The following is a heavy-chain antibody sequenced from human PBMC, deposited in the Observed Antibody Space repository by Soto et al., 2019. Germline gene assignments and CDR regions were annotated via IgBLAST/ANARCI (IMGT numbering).Heavy chain of an antibody. V-gene: IGHV4-39*01. D-gene: IGHD3-9*01. CDR3: AGTLLRYFDWPHNGVAS. J-gene: IGHJ4*02. CDR2: IYYSGST. Sequence: TISLTCTASGGSISSSSYYWCWICQPPGKGLEWIGSIYYSGSTYYNPSLKSRVTISVDTSKNQFSLKLSSVTAADTAVYYCAGTLLRYFDWPHNGVASWGQGTLVTVSP. CDR1: GGSISSSSYY.